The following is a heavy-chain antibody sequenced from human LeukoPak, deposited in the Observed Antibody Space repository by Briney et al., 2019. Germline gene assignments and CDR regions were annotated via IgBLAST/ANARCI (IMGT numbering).Heavy chain of an antibody. CDR3: ARGSYYDSSGYYQNFDY. J-gene: IGHJ4*02. D-gene: IGHD3-22*01. Sequence: GGSLRLSCAASGFTFSSYAMHWVRQAPGKGLEWVAVISYDGSNKYYADSVKGRFTISRDNSKNTLYLQMNSLRAEDTAVYYCARGSYYDSSGYYQNFDYWGQGTLVTVSS. V-gene: IGHV3-30*04. CDR2: ISYDGSNK. CDR1: GFTFSSYA.